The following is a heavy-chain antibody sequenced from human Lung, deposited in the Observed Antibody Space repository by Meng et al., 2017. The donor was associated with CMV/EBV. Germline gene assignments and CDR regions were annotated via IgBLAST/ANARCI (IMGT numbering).Heavy chain of an antibody. V-gene: IGHV3-23*01. Sequence: GEXXKISCAASGFTFSSYAMSWVRQAPGKGLEWVSAISVSGGSTYYADSVKGRFTISRDNSKNTLYLQMNSLRAEDTAVYYCAKSYYDSSGYYYNWGQGTXVTVSS. CDR2: ISVSGGST. CDR1: GFTFSSYA. D-gene: IGHD3-22*01. CDR3: AKSYYDSSGYYYN. J-gene: IGHJ4*02.